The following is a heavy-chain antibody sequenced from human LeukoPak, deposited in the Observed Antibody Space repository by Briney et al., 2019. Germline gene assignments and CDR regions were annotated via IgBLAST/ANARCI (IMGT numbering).Heavy chain of an antibody. V-gene: IGHV3-23*01. Sequence: GGSLRLSCAASGFTFSSYAMSWVRQAPGKGLEWVSAISGSGGGTYYADSVKGRFTISRDNSKNTLYLQMNSLRAEDTAVYYCAKSSSWSAGYNWFDPWGQGTLVTVSS. J-gene: IGHJ5*02. CDR1: GFTFSSYA. D-gene: IGHD6-13*01. CDR2: ISGSGGGT. CDR3: AKSSSWSAGYNWFDP.